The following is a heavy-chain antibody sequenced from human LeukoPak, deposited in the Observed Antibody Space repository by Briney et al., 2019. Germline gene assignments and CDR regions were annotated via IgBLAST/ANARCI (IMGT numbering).Heavy chain of an antibody. V-gene: IGHV1-18*01. D-gene: IGHD2-15*01. CDR3: ARASYCSDGSCYSDY. CDR2: ISAYNGYT. J-gene: IGHJ4*02. Sequence: GASVKVSCKASGYTFTSYSISWVRQAPGQGLEWMGWISAYNGYTIYAQKVKGRVTMTTDTSTSTADMELRSLKSDDTAVYYCARASYCSDGSCYSDYWGQGTLVTVSS. CDR1: GYTFTSYS.